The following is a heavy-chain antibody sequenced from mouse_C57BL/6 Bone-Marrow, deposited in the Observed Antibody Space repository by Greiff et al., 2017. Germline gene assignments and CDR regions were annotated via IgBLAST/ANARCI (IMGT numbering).Heavy chain of an antibody. CDR3: ARCPCEVVPYYFDY. D-gene: IGHD1-1*01. CDR1: GYTFTDYY. J-gene: IGHJ2*01. Sequence: VQLQQSGPELVKPGASVKISCKASGYTFTDYYMNWVKQSHGKSLEWIGDINPNNGGTSYNQKFKGKATLTVDKSSSTAYMELRSLTSEDSAVYYCARCPCEVVPYYFDYWGQGTTLTVSS. CDR2: INPNNGGT. V-gene: IGHV1-26*01.